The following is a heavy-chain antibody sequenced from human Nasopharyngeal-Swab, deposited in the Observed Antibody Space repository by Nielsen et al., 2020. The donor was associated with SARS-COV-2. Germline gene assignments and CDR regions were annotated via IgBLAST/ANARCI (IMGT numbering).Heavy chain of an antibody. CDR2: ISGSGGST. CDR3: AKSGVRGVIRYAFDI. Sequence: WIRPAPRKWLEWVSAISGSGGSTYYADSVKGRFTISRDNSKNTLYLQMNSLRAEDTAVYYCAKSGVRGVIRYAFDIWGQGTMVTVSS. V-gene: IGHV3-23*01. D-gene: IGHD3-10*01. J-gene: IGHJ3*02.